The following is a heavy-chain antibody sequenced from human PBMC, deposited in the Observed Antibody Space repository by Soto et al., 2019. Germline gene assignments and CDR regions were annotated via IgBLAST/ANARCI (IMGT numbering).Heavy chain of an antibody. CDR2: MSPNSGNT. CDR1: GYTFTTYD. CDR3: ARQWELSGYYYGMDV. Sequence: QVQLVQSGAEVKKPGASVKVSCKASGYTFTTYDINWVRQATGQGLEWMGWMSPNSGNTGYAQKFQGRVTMTRDTSISTGYMELSSLRSDDTAVYYCARQWELSGYYYGMDVWGQGTTVTVSS. J-gene: IGHJ6*02. V-gene: IGHV1-8*01. D-gene: IGHD1-26*01.